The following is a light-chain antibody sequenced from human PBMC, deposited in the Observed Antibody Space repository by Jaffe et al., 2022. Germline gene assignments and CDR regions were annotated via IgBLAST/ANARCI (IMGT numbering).Light chain of an antibody. V-gene: IGKV3-20*01. Sequence: EIVLSQSPGTISLSPGERATLSCRASQNVSGNHLAWYRQKPGQAPRLLIYDASNRATGIPDRVTASGSGTDFTLTISRLESEDFVMYHCHQYGSSPRTFGPGTKVEVK. J-gene: IGKJ1*01. CDR2: DAS. CDR3: HQYGSSPRT. CDR1: QNVSGNH.